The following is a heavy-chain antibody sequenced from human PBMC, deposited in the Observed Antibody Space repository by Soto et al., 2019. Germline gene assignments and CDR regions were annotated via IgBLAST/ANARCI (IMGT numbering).Heavy chain of an antibody. V-gene: IGHV3-33*01. CDR2: IWYDGSNK. J-gene: IGHJ6*02. Sequence: QVQLVESGGGVVQPGRSLRLSCAASGFTFSNYGMHWVRQAPGKGLEWVAVIWYDGSNKYYADSVKGRFTISRDNSKNXLYLQMSSLRAEDTAVYYCARTDCSGGSCYPYYYYYYGMDVWGQGTTVTVSS. D-gene: IGHD2-15*01. CDR3: ARTDCSGGSCYPYYYYYYGMDV. CDR1: GFTFSNYG.